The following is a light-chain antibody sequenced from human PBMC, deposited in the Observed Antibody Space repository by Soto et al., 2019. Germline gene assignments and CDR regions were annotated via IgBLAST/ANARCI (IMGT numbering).Light chain of an antibody. CDR3: QQSYSSPIT. V-gene: IGKV1-39*01. J-gene: IGKJ5*01. Sequence: DIQMTQSPSSLSASVGDRVTITCRASQSISIYLNWYQQKPGKAPNLLIYAASSLQGGVPSRFSGSGSGTDFTLTISSLQPEDFATYYRQQSYSSPITFGQGTRLEIK. CDR2: AAS. CDR1: QSISIY.